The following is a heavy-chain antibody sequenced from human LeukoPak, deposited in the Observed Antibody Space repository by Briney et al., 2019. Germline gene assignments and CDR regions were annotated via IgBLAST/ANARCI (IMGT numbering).Heavy chain of an antibody. Sequence: PGRSLRLSCAASGFTFSSYGMHWVRQAPGKGLEWVAVISYDGSNKYYADSVKGRFTISRDNSKNTLYLQKNSLRAEDTAVYYCARVMKRMATIPDYWGQGTLVTVSS. D-gene: IGHD5-24*01. CDR1: GFTFSSYG. CDR2: ISYDGSNK. CDR3: ARVMKRMATIPDY. V-gene: IGHV3-30*03. J-gene: IGHJ4*02.